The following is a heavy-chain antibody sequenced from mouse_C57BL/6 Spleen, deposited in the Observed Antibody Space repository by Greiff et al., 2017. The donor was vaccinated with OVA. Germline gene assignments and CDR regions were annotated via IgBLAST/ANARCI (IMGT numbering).Heavy chain of an antibody. Sequence: EVKVVESGGGLVKPGGSLKLSCAASGFTFSSYAMSWVRQTPEKRLEWVATISDGGSYTYYPDNVKGRFTISRDNAKNNLYLQMSHLKSEDTAMYYCARDYYGLGRDYFDYWGQGTTLTVSS. CDR1: GFTFSSYA. V-gene: IGHV5-4*01. CDR2: ISDGGSYT. CDR3: ARDYYGLGRDYFDY. J-gene: IGHJ2*01. D-gene: IGHD1-1*01.